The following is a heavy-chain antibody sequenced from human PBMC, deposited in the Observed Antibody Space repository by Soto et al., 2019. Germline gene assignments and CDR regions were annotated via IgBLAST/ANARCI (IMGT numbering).Heavy chain of an antibody. V-gene: IGHV3-11*01. CDR3: AREDCSSTSCYLGRYYYYYYYMDV. D-gene: IGHD2-2*01. J-gene: IGHJ6*03. CDR1: GFTFSDYY. CDR2: ISSSGSTI. Sequence: QVQLVESGGGLVKPGGSLRLSCAASGFTFSDYYMSWIRQAPGKGLEWVSYISSSGSTIYYADSVKGRFTISRDNAKNSLYLQMNSLRAEDTAVYYCAREDCSSTSCYLGRYYYYYYYMDVLGKGTTVTVS.